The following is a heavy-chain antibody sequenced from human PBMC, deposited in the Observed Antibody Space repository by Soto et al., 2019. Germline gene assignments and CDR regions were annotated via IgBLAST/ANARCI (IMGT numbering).Heavy chain of an antibody. V-gene: IGHV2-5*02. J-gene: IGHJ4*02. CDR1: GFSLSTSGVG. CDR2: IYWDDDK. D-gene: IGHD6-13*01. CDR3: AHSGWRFNSSSWSLDFFDY. Sequence: QITLKESGPTLVKPTQTLTLTCTFSGFSLSTSGVGVGWIRQPPGKALEWLALIYWDDDKRYSPSLKSRLTITKETSKNHVVLTMTNMDPVDTATYYCAHSGWRFNSSSWSLDFFDYWGQGTLVTVSS.